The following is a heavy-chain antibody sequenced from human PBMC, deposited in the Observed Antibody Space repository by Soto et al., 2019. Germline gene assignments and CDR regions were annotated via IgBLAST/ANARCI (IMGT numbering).Heavy chain of an antibody. CDR1: GYKFTSYG. CDR3: ANDRYSGNCCDDFEV. V-gene: IGHV1-18*01. CDR2: IRPYNGKT. Sequence: QAQLVQSGTEVKKPGASVSISCKASGYKFTSYGFIWVRQAPGHGLEWVGWIRPYNGKTEYAQNFRGRVILTTDTSKSTAYMDLSSLRSDETAVYYCANDRYSGNCCDDFEVWGQGRTVIVSS. D-gene: IGHD2-15*01. J-gene: IGHJ3*01.